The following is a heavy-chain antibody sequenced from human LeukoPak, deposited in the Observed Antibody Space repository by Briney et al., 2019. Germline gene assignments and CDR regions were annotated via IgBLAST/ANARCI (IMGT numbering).Heavy chain of an antibody. CDR3: ARDWAQYYYDSSGLSAFDI. CDR2: SSSSSSII. Sequence: QPWGSLRLSCAASGFTFSSYSINWVCQAPGKGLAWASYSSSSSSIISYADSVMDRFTNSRDNSKNTLYLQMNSLRPEDTAVYYWARDWAQYYYDSSGLSAFDIWGQGTMVTGSS. D-gene: IGHD3-22*01. V-gene: IGHV3-48*01. J-gene: IGHJ3*02. CDR1: GFTFSSYS.